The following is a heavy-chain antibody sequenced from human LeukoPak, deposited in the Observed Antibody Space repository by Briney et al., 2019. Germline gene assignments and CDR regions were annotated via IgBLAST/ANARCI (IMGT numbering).Heavy chain of an antibody. CDR1: GFTVTTNY. Sequence: AGGSLRLSCAASGFTVTTNYMSWVRQAPGKGLECVSTIETGGSTHYTDSVKGRFTISRDTSRNNLYLQMNSPRAEDTATYYCAKVRGFFGEPDFYYAMDVWGQGTTVTVSS. D-gene: IGHD3-10*01. J-gene: IGHJ6*02. V-gene: IGHV3-66*01. CDR2: IETGGST. CDR3: AKVRGFFGEPDFYYAMDV.